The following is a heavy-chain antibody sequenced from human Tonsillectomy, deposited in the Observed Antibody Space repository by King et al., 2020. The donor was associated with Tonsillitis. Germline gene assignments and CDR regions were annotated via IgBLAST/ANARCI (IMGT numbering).Heavy chain of an antibody. Sequence: QLQESGPGLVKPSQTLSLNCTVSGGSISSGNYYWSWIRQHPGKGLEWIGYIHYSGGTYYNPSLKNRVTISVDTSKSQFSLKLSSVTVADTAVYYCATGRGFWTGYTDHWGQGTLVTVSS. V-gene: IGHV4-31*03. CDR2: IHYSGGT. J-gene: IGHJ4*02. CDR3: ATGRGFWTGYTDH. CDR1: GGSISSGNYY. D-gene: IGHD3/OR15-3a*01.